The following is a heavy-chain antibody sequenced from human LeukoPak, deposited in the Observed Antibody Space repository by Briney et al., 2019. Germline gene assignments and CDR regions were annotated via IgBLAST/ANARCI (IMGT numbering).Heavy chain of an antibody. CDR3: AKDVTIFGVVIYFDY. V-gene: IGHV3-23*01. CDR2: SSGSGGST. J-gene: IGHJ4*02. CDR1: GFTFSSYA. D-gene: IGHD3-3*01. Sequence: GGSLRLSCAASGFTFSSYAMSWVRQAPGKGLEWVSASSGSGGSTYYADSVKGRFTISRDNSKNTLYLQMNSLRAEDTAVYYCAKDVTIFGVVIYFDYWGQGTLVTVSS.